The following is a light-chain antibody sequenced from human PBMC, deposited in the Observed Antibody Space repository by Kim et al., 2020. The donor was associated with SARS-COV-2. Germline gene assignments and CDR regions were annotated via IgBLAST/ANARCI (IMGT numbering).Light chain of an antibody. CDR2: GKN. CDR3: NSRDGSGNHLVV. V-gene: IGLV3-19*01. J-gene: IGLJ1*01. CDR1: SHRCCY. Sequence: GRNVRITGKGDSHRCCYSSWCQQKPEPAPLLFIYGKNNRPSGIPDRFSVSSSANTASLSITGVLAEDEAEYYCNSRDGSGNHLVVFGTGTKVTVL.